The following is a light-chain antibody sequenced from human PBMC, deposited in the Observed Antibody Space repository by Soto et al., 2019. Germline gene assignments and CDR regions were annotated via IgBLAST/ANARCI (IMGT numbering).Light chain of an antibody. V-gene: IGKV1-39*01. CDR2: AAS. CDR1: QSISSS. Sequence: DIQMTQSPSSLSASVGDRVTITCRASQSISSSLNWYQQKPGKAPKLLIYAASSLQSGVPSRFGGSGSGTDFPLTISSLQPEDFATYFCQQSYTSPPGTFGQGTKVETK. CDR3: QQSYTSPPGT. J-gene: IGKJ1*01.